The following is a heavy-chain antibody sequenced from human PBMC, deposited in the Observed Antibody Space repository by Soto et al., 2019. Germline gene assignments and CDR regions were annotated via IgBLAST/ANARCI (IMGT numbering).Heavy chain of an antibody. Sequence: SETLSLTCTVSGGSISSGGYYWSCIRQHPGKGLEWIGYIYYSGSTYYNPSLKSRVTISVDTSKNQFSLKLSSVTAADTAVYYCARGDYYDSSGYYPWGQGTLVTVSS. D-gene: IGHD3-22*01. V-gene: IGHV4-31*03. CDR2: IYYSGST. J-gene: IGHJ5*02. CDR1: GGSISSGGYY. CDR3: ARGDYYDSSGYYP.